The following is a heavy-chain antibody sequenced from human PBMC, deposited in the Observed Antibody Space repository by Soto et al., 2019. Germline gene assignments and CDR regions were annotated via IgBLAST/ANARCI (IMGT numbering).Heavy chain of an antibody. D-gene: IGHD2-21*02. V-gene: IGHV3-48*02. CDR1: GFTFSSYS. Sequence: EVQLVESGGGLVQPGGSLRLSCAASGFTFSSYSMNWVRQAPGKGLEWVSYISSSSSTIYYADSGKGRFTISRDNAKNSLYLQMNSLRDEDTAVYYCARDGYRVTRNYYSYGMDVWGQGATVTVSS. J-gene: IGHJ6*02. CDR2: ISSSSSTI. CDR3: ARDGYRVTRNYYSYGMDV.